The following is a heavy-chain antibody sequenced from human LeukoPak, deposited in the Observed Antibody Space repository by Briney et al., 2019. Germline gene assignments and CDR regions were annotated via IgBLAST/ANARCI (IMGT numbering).Heavy chain of an antibody. V-gene: IGHV3-23*01. J-gene: IGHJ4*02. CDR1: GFTFSSYG. D-gene: IGHD3-10*01. CDR3: CYGSGSYSG. CDR2: ISGSGGST. Sequence: GRSLRLSCAASGFTFSSYGMHWVRQAPGKGLEWVSAISGSGGSTYYADSVKGRFTISRDNSKNTLYLQMNSLRAEDTAVYYCCYGSGSYSGWGQGTLVTVSS.